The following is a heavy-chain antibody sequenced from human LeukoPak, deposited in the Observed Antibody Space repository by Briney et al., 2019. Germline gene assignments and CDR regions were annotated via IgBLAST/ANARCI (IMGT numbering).Heavy chain of an antibody. V-gene: IGHV3-23*01. J-gene: IGHJ4*02. CDR3: AKDYYDISGSRYDF. D-gene: IGHD3-22*01. CDR1: RFTFNSYA. CDR2: ISGSGGDT. Sequence: GGSLRLSCAASRFTFNSYAMSWVRQAPGKGLEWVSAISGSGGDTWYADSVRGRFTISRDNSKNTLYMQVNSLRAEDTAVYYCAKDYYDISGSRYDFWGQGTLVTVSS.